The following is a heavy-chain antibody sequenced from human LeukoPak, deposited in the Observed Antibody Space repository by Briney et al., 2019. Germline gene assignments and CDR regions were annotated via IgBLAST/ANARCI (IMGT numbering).Heavy chain of an antibody. CDR1: GDSVSSNSVT. D-gene: IGHD6-6*01. CDR3: ARRGPAGSSSSDMDV. CDR2: TYFRAKWYT. V-gene: IGHV6-1*01. Sequence: SQTLSLTCVISGDSVSSNSVTWHWIRQSPSRGLEWLGRTYFRAKWYTDYAVSIKSRITIDPDTSKNQFSLQLNSVTPEDTAVYYCARRGPAGSSSSDMDVWGQGTTVTVSS. J-gene: IGHJ6*02.